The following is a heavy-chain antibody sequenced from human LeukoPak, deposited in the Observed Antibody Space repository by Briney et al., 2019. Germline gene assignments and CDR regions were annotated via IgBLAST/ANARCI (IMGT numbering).Heavy chain of an antibody. CDR1: GFTDSSNY. V-gene: IGHV3-66*01. Sequence: PGGSLGLSRAASGFTDSSNYMSWVRQAPGKGLEWVSVIYSGGSTYYADSVKGRFTISRDNSKNTLYLQMNSLRAEDTAVYYCARGPLRNDFWSGYYRGYYFDYWGQGTLVTVSS. CDR2: IYSGGST. D-gene: IGHD3-3*01. J-gene: IGHJ4*02. CDR3: ARGPLRNDFWSGYYRGYYFDY.